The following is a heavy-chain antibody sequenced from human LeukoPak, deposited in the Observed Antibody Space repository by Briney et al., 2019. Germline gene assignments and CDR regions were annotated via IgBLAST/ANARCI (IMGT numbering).Heavy chain of an antibody. Sequence: SETLSLTCTVSGGSISSYYWSWIRQPAGKGLEWNGRIYTSGSTNYNPSLKSRLTISVDTSKNQFSLRLSSVTAADTAMYYCASVMTRDAFDIWGQGTMVTVSS. V-gene: IGHV4-4*07. D-gene: IGHD2-21*02. J-gene: IGHJ3*02. CDR3: ASVMTRDAFDI. CDR2: IYTSGST. CDR1: GGSISSYY.